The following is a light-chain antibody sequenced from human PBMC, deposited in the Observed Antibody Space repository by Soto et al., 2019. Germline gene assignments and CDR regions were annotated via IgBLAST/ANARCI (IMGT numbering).Light chain of an antibody. Sequence: DIQMTQTPSTLSASVGDTVAIACRASQSIRRWLAWYQQKPGEAPKLLIYDASSLQSGVSSRFSGSGSGTDFTLTISSLQPDDFATYYCQQYSTFSNTFGPGTKLDIK. CDR3: QQYSTFSNT. CDR1: QSIRRW. V-gene: IGKV1-5*01. J-gene: IGKJ2*01. CDR2: DAS.